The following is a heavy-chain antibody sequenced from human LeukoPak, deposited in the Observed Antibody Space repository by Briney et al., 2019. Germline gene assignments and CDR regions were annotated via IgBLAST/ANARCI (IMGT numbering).Heavy chain of an antibody. J-gene: IGHJ4*02. D-gene: IGHD3-10*01. CDR1: GGTFNSYA. CDR3: ARDGLYGSGSYQDY. Sequence: GSSVKVSCKASGGTFNSYAISWVRQAPGQGLEWMGGIIPIFGTANYAQKFQGRVTITADESTSTAYMELSSLRSEDTAVYYCARDGLYGSGSYQDYWGQGTLVTVSS. V-gene: IGHV1-69*01. CDR2: IIPIFGTA.